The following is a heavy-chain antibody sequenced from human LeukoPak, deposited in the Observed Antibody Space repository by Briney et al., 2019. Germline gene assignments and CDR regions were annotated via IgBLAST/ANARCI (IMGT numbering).Heavy chain of an antibody. CDR2: IDPKRCGT. CDR1: GYSLRGFY. Sequence: GASVKVSCKASGYSLRGFYLHWVRQAPGQGVQWMGWIDPKRCGTNYGQKFQGRVTLTRDTSINTAYLELTSLRSDDTAVYYCARDRIAISQWFGDFLKYDGMDVWGLGTVVIVSS. D-gene: IGHD3-10*01. V-gene: IGHV1-2*02. J-gene: IGHJ6*02. CDR3: ARDRIAISQWFGDFLKYDGMDV.